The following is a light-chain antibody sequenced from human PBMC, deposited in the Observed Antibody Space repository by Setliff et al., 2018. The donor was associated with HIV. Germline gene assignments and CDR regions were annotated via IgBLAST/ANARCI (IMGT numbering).Light chain of an antibody. CDR1: TSDVGNYNY. V-gene: IGLV2-11*01. CDR2: DVS. CDR3: CSYVGSYSYI. Sequence: QSALTQPRSVSGSPGQTVTLSCTGSTSDVGNYNYVPWYQQYPGKAPKLIIFDVSRRPSGVPDRFSGSKSQNTASLTISGLQPEDEADYYCCSYVGSYSYIFGTGTKVTVL. J-gene: IGLJ1*01.